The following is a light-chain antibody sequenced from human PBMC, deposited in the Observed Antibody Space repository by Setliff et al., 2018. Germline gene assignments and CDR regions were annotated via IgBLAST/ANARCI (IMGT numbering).Light chain of an antibody. V-gene: IGLV2-14*03. CDR2: DVS. CDR3: SSYSSRTTLDV. J-gene: IGLJ1*01. Sequence: QSALAQPASVSGSPGQSITISCTGSTSDIGAYNYVDWYQQHPGKAPKLMIYDVSVRPSGVSSRFSGSKSGNTASLTISGLQAEDEADYYCSSYSSRTTLDVFGTGTKVTVL. CDR1: TSDIGAYNY.